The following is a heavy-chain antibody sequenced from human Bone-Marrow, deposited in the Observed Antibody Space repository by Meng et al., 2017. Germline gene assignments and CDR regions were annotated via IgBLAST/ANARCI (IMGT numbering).Heavy chain of an antibody. CDR2: ISSSGSTI. CDR3: ARDKGRGVVSAGIGYYYGMDV. J-gene: IGHJ6*02. D-gene: IGHD6-19*01. Sequence: GESLKISCAASGFTFSDYYMSWIRQAQGKGLEWVSYISSSGSTIYYADSVKGRFTISRDNAKNSLYLQMNSLRAEDAAVYYCARDKGRGVVSAGIGYYYGMDVWGQGTTVTVSS. CDR1: GFTFSDYY. V-gene: IGHV3-11*01.